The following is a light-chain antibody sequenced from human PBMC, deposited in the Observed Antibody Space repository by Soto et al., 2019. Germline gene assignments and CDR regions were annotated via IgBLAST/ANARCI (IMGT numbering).Light chain of an antibody. V-gene: IGKV3-20*01. Sequence: EIVLTQSPGTLSLSPGERATLSCRASQSLTSSYIAWYQQKPGQAPRLLISGAANRATGIPDTFSGSGSGTDFTLTNSRVEPEDCAVYYCQQYAGSVFTFGPGTKVDIK. CDR3: QQYAGSVFT. CDR1: QSLTSSY. CDR2: GAA. J-gene: IGKJ3*01.